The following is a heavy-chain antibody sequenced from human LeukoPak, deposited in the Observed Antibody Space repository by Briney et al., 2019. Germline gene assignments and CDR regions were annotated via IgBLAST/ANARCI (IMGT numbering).Heavy chain of an antibody. CDR2: ISGCGGST. V-gene: IGHV3-23*01. D-gene: IGHD3-10*01. CDR3: AKDGGVWFGAANDY. Sequence: GGSLRLSCAASGFTFSSYGMSWVRQAPGKGLERVSAISGCGGSTSYADPAKGRFTISRDNFKNTLYLQMNSLRAEAAAAYYCAKDGGVWFGAANDYWGQGTLVTVSS. CDR1: GFTFSSYG. J-gene: IGHJ4*02.